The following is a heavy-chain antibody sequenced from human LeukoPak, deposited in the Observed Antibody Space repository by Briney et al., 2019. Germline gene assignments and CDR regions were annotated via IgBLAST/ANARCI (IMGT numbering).Heavy chain of an antibody. D-gene: IGHD6-6*01. CDR2: ISSSSSNI. CDR1: GFTFSSYS. J-gene: IGHJ4*02. Sequence: GGPLRLSCAASGFTFSSYSMNWVRQAPGKGLEWVSSISSSSSNINYADSVRGRFTISRDNAKNSLYLHMDSLRVEDMAVYYCARGGAARPDYWGQGTLVTVSS. CDR3: ARGGAARPDY. V-gene: IGHV3-21*01.